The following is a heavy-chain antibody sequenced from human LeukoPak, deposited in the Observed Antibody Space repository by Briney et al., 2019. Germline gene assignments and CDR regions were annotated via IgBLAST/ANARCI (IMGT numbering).Heavy chain of an antibody. Sequence: TSETLSLTCAVYGGSFSGYYWSWIRQPPGKGLEWIGEINHSGSTNYNPSLKSRVTISVDTSKNQFSLKLSSVTAADTAVYYCASGSGSYSYYYYGMDVWGQGTTVTVSS. CDR3: ASGSGSYSYYYYGMDV. V-gene: IGHV4-34*01. D-gene: IGHD1-26*01. J-gene: IGHJ6*02. CDR2: INHSGST. CDR1: GGSFSGYY.